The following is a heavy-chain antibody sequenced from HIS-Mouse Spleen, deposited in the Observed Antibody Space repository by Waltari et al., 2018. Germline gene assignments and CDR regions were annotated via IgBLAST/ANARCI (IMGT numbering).Heavy chain of an antibody. J-gene: IGHJ4*02. CDR2: IWYDGSNK. CDR1: GFTFSSYG. D-gene: IGHD3-10*01. CDR3: AKEESAMVRGGALFDY. V-gene: IGHV3-33*06. Sequence: VQLVESGGGVVQPGRSLRLSCAASGFTFSSYGMHWVRQAPGKGRAWGAVIWYDGSNKYYADSGKGRFTISRDNSKNTLYLQMNSLRAEDTAVYYCAKEESAMVRGGALFDYWGQGTLVTVSS.